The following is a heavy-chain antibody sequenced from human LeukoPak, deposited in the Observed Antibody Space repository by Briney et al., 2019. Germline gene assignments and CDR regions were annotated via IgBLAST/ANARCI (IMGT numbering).Heavy chain of an antibody. V-gene: IGHV3-48*04. D-gene: IGHD5-12*01. J-gene: IGHJ6*03. CDR1: GFSFAPYS. CDR2: IAGTNSNT. Sequence: GGSLRLSCVASGFSFAPYSMNWVRQTPGKGLEWISYIAGTNSNTHYADSVTGRFIISRDNAKNSLYLQMNSLRAEDTAVYYCARDPYSGSYGNNYYYYMDVWGKGTTVTISS. CDR3: ARDPYSGSYGNNYYYYMDV.